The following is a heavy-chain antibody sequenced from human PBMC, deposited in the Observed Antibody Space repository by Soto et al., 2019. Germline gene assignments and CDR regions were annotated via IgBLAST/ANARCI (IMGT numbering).Heavy chain of an antibody. V-gene: IGHV3-23*01. CDR2: ISRSGNST. CDR3: AKDAKILDWLPTSYYFDF. Sequence: EVQVLESGGGLAQPGRSLRLSCAVSGLSFSSYAMTWVRQSPGKGLEWVSSISRSGNSTYSADSVSGRFTISRDNSKNTLYLQMNSLRAEDTAVYYCAKDAKILDWLPTSYYFDFWGQGTLVTVSS. J-gene: IGHJ4*02. D-gene: IGHD3-9*01. CDR1: GLSFSSYA.